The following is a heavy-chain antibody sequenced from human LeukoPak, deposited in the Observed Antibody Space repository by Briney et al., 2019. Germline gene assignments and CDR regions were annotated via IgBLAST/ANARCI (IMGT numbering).Heavy chain of an antibody. V-gene: IGHV3-33*01. CDR2: IWDDGSNK. CDR1: GFTFSSYG. Sequence: GGSLRLSCAASGFTFSSYGMHWVRQAPHEGLEWGAVIWDDGSNKYYADSVKGRFTISRDNSKNTLYLQMNSLRAEDTAVYYCARGSGRPLDYWGQGTLVTVSS. D-gene: IGHD3-10*01. CDR3: ARGSGRPLDY. J-gene: IGHJ4*02.